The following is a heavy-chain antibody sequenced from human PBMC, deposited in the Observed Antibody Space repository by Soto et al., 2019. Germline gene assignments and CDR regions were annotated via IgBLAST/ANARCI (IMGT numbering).Heavy chain of an antibody. D-gene: IGHD2-15*01. V-gene: IGHV1-69*13. CDR3: ARACSGGSCYFYYYYGVDV. Sequence: ASVKVSCKASGGTFSSYAISWVRQAPGQGLEWMGGIIPIFGTANYAQKFQGRVTITADESTSTAYMELSSLRSEDTAVYYCARACSGGSCYFYYYYGVDVWGQGTTVTVSS. CDR1: GGTFSSYA. CDR2: IIPIFGTA. J-gene: IGHJ6*02.